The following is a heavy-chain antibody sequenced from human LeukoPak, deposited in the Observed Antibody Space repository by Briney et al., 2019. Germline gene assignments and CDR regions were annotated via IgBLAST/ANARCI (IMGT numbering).Heavy chain of an antibody. Sequence: NPSETLSLTCTVSGGSISSGSYYWSWIRQPAGKGLEWIGRIYTSGSTNYNPSLKSRVTISVDTSKKQFSLKLSSVTAADTAVYYCAGNYYGSGSYYSEDRYWGQGTLVTVSS. CDR3: AGNYYGSGSYYSEDRY. CDR2: IYTSGST. D-gene: IGHD3-10*01. CDR1: GGSISSGSYY. V-gene: IGHV4-61*02. J-gene: IGHJ4*02.